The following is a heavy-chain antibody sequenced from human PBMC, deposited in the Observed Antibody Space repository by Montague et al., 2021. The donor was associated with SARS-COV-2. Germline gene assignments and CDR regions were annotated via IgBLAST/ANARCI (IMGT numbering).Heavy chain of an antibody. CDR3: ARGIVGATVPLDYYYGMDV. V-gene: IGHV3-20*04. D-gene: IGHD1-26*01. J-gene: IGHJ6*02. Sequence: SLRLSCAASGFTFGDHGISWVRQAPGKGLEWVSGINWNGGSTGYADSVKGRFTISRDNAKNSLYMQMNSLRAEDTALYYCARGIVGATVPLDYYYGMDVWGQGTTVTVSS. CDR1: GFTFGDHG. CDR2: INWNGGST.